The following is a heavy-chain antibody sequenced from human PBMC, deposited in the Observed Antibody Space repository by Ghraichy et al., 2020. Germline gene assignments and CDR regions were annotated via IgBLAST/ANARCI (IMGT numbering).Heavy chain of an antibody. CDR3: ARARNSSGYYPVAY. CDR1: GDSINSGDYF. J-gene: IGHJ4*02. CDR2: IYKSGST. V-gene: IGHV4-30-4*08. Sequence: SETLSLTCTVSGDSINSGDYFWGWIRQLPGKGLEWIGYIYKSGSTYHSPSLKSRLTISIDASKNQFSLKLNSVTAADTAVYYFARARNSSGYYPVAYWGQGTLVTVSS. D-gene: IGHD3-22*01.